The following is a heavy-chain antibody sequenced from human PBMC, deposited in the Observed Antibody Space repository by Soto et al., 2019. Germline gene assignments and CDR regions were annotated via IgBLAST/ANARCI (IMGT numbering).Heavy chain of an antibody. D-gene: IGHD1-1*01. CDR3: ARDPDWKNKYYMDV. CDR1: GGSISGHY. Sequence: QVLLQESGPGLVKPSETLSLTCTVSGGSISGHYWSWIRQPPGKGLEWVGYISYTGSTNYNPSLKSRATKSADTSMILFSLRLSSVTAADTAIYYCARDPDWKNKYYMDVWGKGTTVTVSS. J-gene: IGHJ6*03. CDR2: ISYTGST. V-gene: IGHV4-59*11.